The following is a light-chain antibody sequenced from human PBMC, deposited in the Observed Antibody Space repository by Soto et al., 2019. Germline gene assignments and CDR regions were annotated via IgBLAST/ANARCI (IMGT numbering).Light chain of an antibody. Sequence: QSALTQPPSGSEAPGQRVTISCTGSSSNIGAGYDVHWYQQLPGTAPKLLIYGNSNRPSGVPDRFSGSKSGTSASLAISGLQAEDEADYYCQSYDSSLSGYVFGTGTKVT. CDR3: QSYDSSLSGYV. V-gene: IGLV1-40*01. CDR2: GNS. CDR1: SSNIGAGYD. J-gene: IGLJ1*01.